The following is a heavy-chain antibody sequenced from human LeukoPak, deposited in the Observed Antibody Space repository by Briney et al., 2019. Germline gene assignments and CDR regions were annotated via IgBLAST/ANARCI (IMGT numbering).Heavy chain of an antibody. D-gene: IGHD6-13*01. CDR2: ISSSGNST. Sequence: NTGGSLRLSCAASGFTFSDYYMGWVRQAPGKGLEWVSYISSSGNSTYYSDSVRGRFTISRDNAKNSLHLQMNSLRAEDTAVYYCARDGGSSWYFDYWGQGTLATVSS. CDR1: GFTFSDYY. CDR3: ARDGGSSWYFDY. J-gene: IGHJ4*02. V-gene: IGHV3-11*04.